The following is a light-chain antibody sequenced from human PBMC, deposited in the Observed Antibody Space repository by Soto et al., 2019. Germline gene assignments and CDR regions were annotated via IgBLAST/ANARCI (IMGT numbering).Light chain of an antibody. CDR3: ISHAGSTVI. Sequence: QSAPTQPASVSGSPGQSITISCTGTSSDIGAYKYVSWCQQYPGKAPKLIIYEVSNRHSGVSNRFSGSKSGNTASLTISGLQAADAADFYCISHAGSTVIFGGGTKLTVL. V-gene: IGLV2-14*01. J-gene: IGLJ2*01. CDR1: SSDIGAYKY. CDR2: EVS.